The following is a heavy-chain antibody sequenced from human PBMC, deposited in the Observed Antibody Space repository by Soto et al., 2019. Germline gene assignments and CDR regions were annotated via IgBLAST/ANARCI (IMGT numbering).Heavy chain of an antibody. J-gene: IGHJ4*02. CDR2: IDINGRGT. V-gene: IGHV3-74*01. CDR1: GFTLSGHW. D-gene: IGHD4-17*01. CDR3: APVFEF. Sequence: EMQLVESGGGLGQPGGSLRLSCAASGFTLSGHWIHWVRQAPGKGLEWVSRIDINGRGTSYADSVKGRFTISTDNAKNTVYLEMNSLRAEDTAVYYCAPVFEFWGQGTLVTVSS.